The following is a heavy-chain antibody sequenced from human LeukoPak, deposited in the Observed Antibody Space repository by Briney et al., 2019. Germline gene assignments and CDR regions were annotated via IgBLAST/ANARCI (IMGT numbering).Heavy chain of an antibody. Sequence: PSETLSLTCTVSGGSISSSSYYWGWIRQPPGKGLEWIGSIYYSGGTYYNPSLKSRVTISVDTSKNQFSLKLSSVTAADTAVYYCARHFGGSCYSCPFDPWGQGTLVTASS. D-gene: IGHD2-15*01. J-gene: IGHJ5*02. CDR3: ARHFGGSCYSCPFDP. CDR1: GGSISSSSYY. V-gene: IGHV4-39*01. CDR2: IYYSGGT.